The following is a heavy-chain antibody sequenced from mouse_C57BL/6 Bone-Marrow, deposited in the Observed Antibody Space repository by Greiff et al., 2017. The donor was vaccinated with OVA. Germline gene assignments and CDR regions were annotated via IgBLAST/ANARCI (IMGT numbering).Heavy chain of an antibody. CDR3: ARGSGGGLAWFAY. CDR1: GFTFSSYA. CDR2: ISDGGSYT. Sequence: EVQGVESGGGLVKPGGSLKLSCAASGFTFSSYAMSWVRQTPEKRLEWVATISDGGSYTYYPDNVKGRFTISRDNAKNNLYLQMSHLKSEDTAMYYCARGSGGGLAWFAYWGQGTLVTVSA. J-gene: IGHJ3*01. V-gene: IGHV5-4*01.